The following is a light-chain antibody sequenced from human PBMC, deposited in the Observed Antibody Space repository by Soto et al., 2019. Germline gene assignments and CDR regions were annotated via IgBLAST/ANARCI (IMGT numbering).Light chain of an antibody. Sequence: DIQMTQSPSTLSASVGDRVTITCRASQSISIWLAWYQQKPGKAPKILIYKASSVESGVPSRFSGSGSGTEFTLTISSRQPDDFATYYCQQYSTYTPRTFGQGTKVDIK. V-gene: IGKV1-5*03. CDR2: KAS. CDR3: QQYSTYTPRT. CDR1: QSISIW. J-gene: IGKJ1*01.